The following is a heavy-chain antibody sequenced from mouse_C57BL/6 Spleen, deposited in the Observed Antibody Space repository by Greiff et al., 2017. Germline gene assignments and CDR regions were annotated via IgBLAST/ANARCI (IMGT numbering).Heavy chain of an antibody. CDR2: ISSGGDYI. V-gene: IGHV5-9-1*02. Sequence: EVQRVESGEGLVKPGGSLKLSCAASGFTFSSYAMSWVRQTPEKRLEWVAYISSGGDYIYYADTVKGRFTISRDNARNTLYLQMSSLKSEDTAMYYCTRGDYYGSSPHYYAMDYWGQGTSVTVSS. J-gene: IGHJ4*01. CDR1: GFTFSSYA. D-gene: IGHD1-1*01. CDR3: TRGDYYGSSPHYYAMDY.